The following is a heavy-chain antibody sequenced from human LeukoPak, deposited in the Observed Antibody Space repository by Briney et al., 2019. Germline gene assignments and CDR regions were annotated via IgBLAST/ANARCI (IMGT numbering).Heavy chain of an antibody. V-gene: IGHV4-59*01. Sequence: KPSETLSLTCTVSGGSISSYYWSWIRQPPGKGLEWIGYIYYSGSTNYNPSLKSRVTISVDTSKNQFSLKLSSVTAADTAVYYCARPNREWELHHWGQGTLVTVSS. CDR2: IYYSGST. D-gene: IGHD1-26*01. CDR1: GGSISSYY. CDR3: ARPNREWELHH. J-gene: IGHJ1*01.